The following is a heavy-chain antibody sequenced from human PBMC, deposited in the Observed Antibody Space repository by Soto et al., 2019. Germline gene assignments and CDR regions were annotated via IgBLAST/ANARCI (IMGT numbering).Heavy chain of an antibody. CDR2: IYSGGST. Sequence: GGSLRLSCAASGFTVSSHYMSWVRQAPGKGLEWVSVIYSGGSTYYADSVNVRFTIAIYNSNNTLYLQMHSLRAEDTAVYYCASSVIAALLDYWGQRTPVTVSS. CDR3: ASSVIAALLDY. CDR1: GFTVSSHY. D-gene: IGHD6-25*01. V-gene: IGHV3-53*01. J-gene: IGHJ4*02.